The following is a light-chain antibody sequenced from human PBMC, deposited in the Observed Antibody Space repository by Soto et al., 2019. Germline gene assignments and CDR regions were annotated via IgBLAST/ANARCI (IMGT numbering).Light chain of an antibody. CDR1: QTISSW. CDR2: KAS. J-gene: IGKJ1*01. V-gene: IGKV1-5*03. CDR3: QHYNSYSEA. Sequence: DIQMTQSPSTLSGSVGDRVTITCRASQTISSWLAWYQQKPGKAPKLLIYKASTLKSGVPSRFSGSGSGTELTLTISSLQPDDFATYYCQHYNSYSEAFGQRTKVDIK.